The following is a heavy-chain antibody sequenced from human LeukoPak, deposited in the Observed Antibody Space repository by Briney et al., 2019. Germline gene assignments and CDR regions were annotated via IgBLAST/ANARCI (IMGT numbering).Heavy chain of an antibody. CDR2: IYSGGRT. CDR3: ARDPWAQYYYDSSGYYSGYFQH. Sequence: PGGSLRLSCAASGFTVSSNYMSWVRQAPGKGLEWVSVIYSGGRTHYAASVKGRFTISRDNSKNTLYLQMNSLRAEDTAAYYCARDPWAQYYYDSSGYYSGYFQHWGQGTLVTVSS. CDR1: GFTVSSNY. D-gene: IGHD3-22*01. J-gene: IGHJ1*01. V-gene: IGHV3-66*01.